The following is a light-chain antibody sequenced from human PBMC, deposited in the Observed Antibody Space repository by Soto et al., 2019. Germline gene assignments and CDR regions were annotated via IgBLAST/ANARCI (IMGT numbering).Light chain of an antibody. CDR1: QNIRNY. Sequence: DIPMTQSPSSLSASVGDRVTISCRASQNIRNYLNWYRQKPGKAPEFLIYIGSNLESGVPSRFSGSGFGADFTLTIKSLQPEDFGVYYCQQSYTLPYTFGQGTSLDIK. V-gene: IGKV1-39*01. CDR2: IGS. CDR3: QQSYTLPYT. J-gene: IGKJ2*01.